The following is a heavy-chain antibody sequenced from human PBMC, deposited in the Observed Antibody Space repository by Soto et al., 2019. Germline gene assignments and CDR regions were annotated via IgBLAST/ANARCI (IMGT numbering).Heavy chain of an antibody. CDR3: ARHKGGEVVYGDAIDY. V-gene: IGHV5-51*01. D-gene: IGHD4-17*01. CDR2: IYPGDSDT. J-gene: IGHJ4*02. Sequence: GESLKISCQGSGYSFTSYWIGWVRQMPGKGLEWMGIIYPGDSDTRYSPSFQGQVTISADKSISTAYLQWSSLKASDTAMYYCARHKGGEVVYGDAIDYWGQGTLVTVSS. CDR1: GYSFTSYW.